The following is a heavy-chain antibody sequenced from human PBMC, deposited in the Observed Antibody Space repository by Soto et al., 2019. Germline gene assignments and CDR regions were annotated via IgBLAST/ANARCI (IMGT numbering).Heavy chain of an antibody. D-gene: IGHD2-15*01. CDR1: GFTFSSYA. CDR2: ISGSGGST. Sequence: EVQLLESGGGLVQPGGSLRLSCAASGFTFSSYAMSWVRQAPGKGLEWVSAISGSGGSTYYADSVKGRFTISRDNSKNTLYLQMNSLRAGDTAVYYCAKRADIVVVVAATGFDPWGQGTLVTVSS. J-gene: IGHJ5*02. CDR3: AKRADIVVVVAATGFDP. V-gene: IGHV3-23*01.